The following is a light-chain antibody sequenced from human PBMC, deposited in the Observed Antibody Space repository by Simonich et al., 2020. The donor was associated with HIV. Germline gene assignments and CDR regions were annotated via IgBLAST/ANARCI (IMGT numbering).Light chain of an antibody. J-gene: IGKJ1*01. Sequence: EIMMTQSPATLSVSPGERATLSCRASQSVSNNLAWYQQKPGQAPRLLIYGSSTRATAIPARFSGSGSGTEFILTITSLQSDDFATYYCQQYNSFFWTFGQGTKVEIK. CDR1: QSVSNN. CDR2: GSS. CDR3: QQYNSFFWT. V-gene: IGKV3-15*01.